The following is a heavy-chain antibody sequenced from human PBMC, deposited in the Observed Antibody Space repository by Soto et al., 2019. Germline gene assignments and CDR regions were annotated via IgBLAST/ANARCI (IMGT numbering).Heavy chain of an antibody. D-gene: IGHD3-10*01. CDR3: ARVGTYYGSGSPYYSDY. Sequence: GGSLRLSCAASGFSFRSYYMNWVRQAPGKGLEWVSSISSSSSYINYADSVKGRFTISRDNAKNSLYLQMNSLRAEDTAVYYCARVGTYYGSGSPYYSDYWGQGTLVTVSS. V-gene: IGHV3-21*01. CDR1: GFSFRSYY. CDR2: ISSSSSYI. J-gene: IGHJ4*02.